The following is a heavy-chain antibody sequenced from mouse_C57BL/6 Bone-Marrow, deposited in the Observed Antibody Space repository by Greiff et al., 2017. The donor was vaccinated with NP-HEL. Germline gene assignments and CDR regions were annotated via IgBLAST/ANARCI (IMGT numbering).Heavy chain of an antibody. Sequence: QVQLQQPGAELVRPGSSVKLSCKASGYTFTSYWMHWVKQRPIQGLEWIGNIDPSDSETHYNQKFKDKATLTVDKSSSTAYMQLSSLTSEDSAVYYCARIDYGTRYFDYWGQGTTLTVSS. V-gene: IGHV1-52*01. D-gene: IGHD1-1*01. CDR2: IDPSDSET. CDR1: GYTFTSYW. J-gene: IGHJ2*01. CDR3: ARIDYGTRYFDY.